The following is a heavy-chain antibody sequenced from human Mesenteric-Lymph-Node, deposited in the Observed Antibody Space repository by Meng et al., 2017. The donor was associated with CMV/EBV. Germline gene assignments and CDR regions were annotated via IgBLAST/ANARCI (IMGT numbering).Heavy chain of an antibody. CDR3: ARDSSPYYDFWSGYGNYGMDV. Sequence: SCKAFGFTFSSYAMHWVRQAPGKGLEWVAVISYDGSNKYYADSVKGRFTLSRDNSKNTLYLQMNSLRAENTAVYYCARDSSPYYDFWSGYGNYGMDVWGQGTTVTVSS. J-gene: IGHJ6*02. CDR1: GFTFSSYA. V-gene: IGHV3-30-3*01. D-gene: IGHD3-3*01. CDR2: ISYDGSNK.